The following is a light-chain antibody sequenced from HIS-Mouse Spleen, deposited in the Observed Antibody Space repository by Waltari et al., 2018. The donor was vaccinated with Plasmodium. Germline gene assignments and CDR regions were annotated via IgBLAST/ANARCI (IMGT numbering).Light chain of an antibody. V-gene: IGLV1-44*01. J-gene: IGLJ2*01. CDR1: SSNIGSNT. CDR2: SNN. CDR3: AAWDDSLNGVV. Sequence: QSVLTQPPSASGTPGQRVTISCSGSSSNIGSNTVNWYQQLPGTAPKPLIYSNNQRPSGVPDRFSGPKSGTSPSPAISGLQSEDEADYYCAAWDDSLNGVVFGGGTKLTVL.